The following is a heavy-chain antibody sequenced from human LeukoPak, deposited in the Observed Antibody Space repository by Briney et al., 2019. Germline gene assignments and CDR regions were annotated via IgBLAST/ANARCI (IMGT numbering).Heavy chain of an antibody. Sequence: IHSDGSSISYADSVKGRFTIPKDNAKNTLYLQMNSLRAEDTAVYYCAREGNSTWYGNWFDPWGQGTLVTVSS. J-gene: IGHJ5*02. CDR3: AREGNSTWYGNWFDP. CDR2: IHSDGSSI. D-gene: IGHD6-13*01. V-gene: IGHV3-74*01.